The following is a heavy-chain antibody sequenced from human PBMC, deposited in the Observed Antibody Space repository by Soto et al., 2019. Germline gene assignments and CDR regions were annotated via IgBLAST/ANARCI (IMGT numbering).Heavy chain of an antibody. Sequence: LRLSCAASGFTFSSYAMSWVRQAPGKGLEWVSAISGSGGSTYYADSVKGRFTISRDNSKNTLYLQMNSLRAEDTAVYYCGKDSEWELPTRFDYWGQGTLVTVSS. D-gene: IGHD1-26*01. CDR2: ISGSGGST. CDR3: GKDSEWELPTRFDY. J-gene: IGHJ4*02. V-gene: IGHV3-23*01. CDR1: GFTFSSYA.